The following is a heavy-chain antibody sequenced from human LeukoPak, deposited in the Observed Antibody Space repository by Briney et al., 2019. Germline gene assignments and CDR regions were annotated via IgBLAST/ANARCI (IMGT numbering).Heavy chain of an antibody. J-gene: IGHJ4*02. CDR1: GFTFINYA. V-gene: IGHV3-23*01. CDR3: ANSYYYDSSGHYTISNHLDY. D-gene: IGHD3-22*01. Sequence: PGGSLRLTCAASGFTFINYAMSWVRQAPGKGLEWVSIISGSGGSTYYADSVKGRFTISRDNSKNTLYLQMDSLRAEDTAIYYCANSYYYDSSGHYTISNHLDYWGQGTLVTVSS. CDR2: ISGSGGST.